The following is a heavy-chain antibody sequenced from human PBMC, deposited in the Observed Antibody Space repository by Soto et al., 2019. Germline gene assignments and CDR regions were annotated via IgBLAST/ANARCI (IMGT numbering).Heavy chain of an antibody. Sequence: GGSLRLSCAASGFTFSSYGMHWVRQAPGKGLEWVAVIWYDGSNKYYADSVKGRFTISRDNSKNTLYLQMNSLRAEDTAVYYCARDRGSYGELPRVTGGMDVWGQGTTVTVSS. CDR3: ARDRGSYGELPRVTGGMDV. D-gene: IGHD4-17*01. CDR1: GFTFSSYG. V-gene: IGHV3-33*01. J-gene: IGHJ6*02. CDR2: IWYDGSNK.